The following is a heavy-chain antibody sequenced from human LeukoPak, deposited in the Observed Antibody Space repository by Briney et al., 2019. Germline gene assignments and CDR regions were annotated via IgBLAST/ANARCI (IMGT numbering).Heavy chain of an antibody. CDR1: GFTFDDYA. V-gene: IGHV3-23*01. Sequence: HPGRSLRLSCAASGFTFDDYAMHWVRQAPGKGLEWVSAISGSGGSTYYADSVKGRFTISRDNSKNTLYLQMNSLRAEDTAVYYCAKSVGGGSSLPQYFQHWGQGTLVTVSS. CDR2: ISGSGGST. CDR3: AKSVGGGSSLPQYFQH. J-gene: IGHJ1*01. D-gene: IGHD1-26*01.